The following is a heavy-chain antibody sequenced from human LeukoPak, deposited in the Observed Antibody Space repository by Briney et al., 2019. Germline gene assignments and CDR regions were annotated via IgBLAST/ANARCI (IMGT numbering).Heavy chain of an antibody. CDR1: DGSISSSSYY. J-gene: IGHJ5*02. CDR3: ASPANYYDSSGHNWFDP. Sequence: SETLSLTCTVSDGSISSSSYYWGWIRQPPGKGLEWIGSIYYSGSTYYNPSLKSRVTISVDTSKNQFSLKLSSVTAADTAVYYCASPANYYDSSGHNWFDPWGQGTLVTVSS. V-gene: IGHV4-39*07. CDR2: IYYSGST. D-gene: IGHD3-22*01.